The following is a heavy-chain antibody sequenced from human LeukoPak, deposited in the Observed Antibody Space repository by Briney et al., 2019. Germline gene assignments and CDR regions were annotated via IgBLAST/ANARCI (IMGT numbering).Heavy chain of an antibody. CDR3: ARHSRYCSGGSCYPLYYFDY. J-gene: IGHJ4*02. CDR1: GGSFSSYY. CDR2: IYYSGST. Sequence: SETLSLTCAVYGGSFSSYYWSWIRQPPGKGLEWIGYIYYSGSTNYNPSLKSRVTISVDTSKNQFSLKLSSVTAADTAVYYCARHSRYCSGGSCYPLYYFDYWGQGTLVTVSS. D-gene: IGHD2-15*01. V-gene: IGHV4-59*08.